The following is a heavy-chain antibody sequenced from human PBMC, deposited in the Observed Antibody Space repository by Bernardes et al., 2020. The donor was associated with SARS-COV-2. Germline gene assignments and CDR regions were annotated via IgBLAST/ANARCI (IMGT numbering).Heavy chain of an antibody. CDR3: ARDLSHLVRRGFDL. Sequence: SESLSLTCTVSGGSIGSYYLAWIRQPPGKGLEWIGYISYSVTTNYNPSLKSRLTISVYRSQNQFSLNLSSVTPADTAVYYCARDLSHLVRRGFDLWGRGTLVTVSS. CDR1: GGSIGSYY. CDR2: ISYSVTT. V-gene: IGHV4-59*01. J-gene: IGHJ2*01. D-gene: IGHD3-10*01.